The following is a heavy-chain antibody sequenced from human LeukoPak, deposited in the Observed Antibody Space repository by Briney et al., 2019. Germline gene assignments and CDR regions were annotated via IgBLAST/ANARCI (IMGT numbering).Heavy chain of an antibody. CDR1: GFTFSNGW. CDR2: IKSKSERGTT. Sequence: GGSLRLSCAASGFTFSNGWMSWARQAPGKGLEWVGRIKSKSERGTTDNAAPVKGRFTISRDGSTNTVYLHMDSLKTEDTAVYFCTSNLYCSTSSCYTLDNWGQGTLVAVSP. J-gene: IGHJ4*02. D-gene: IGHD2-2*02. CDR3: TSNLYCSTSSCYTLDN. V-gene: IGHV3-15*01.